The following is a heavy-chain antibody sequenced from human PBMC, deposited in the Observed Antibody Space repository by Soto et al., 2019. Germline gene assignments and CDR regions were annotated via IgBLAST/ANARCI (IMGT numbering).Heavy chain of an antibody. Sequence: PSETLSLTCPVSGASVSSSGYYWGWIRQPPGKGLEWIGIMYYSGNTYYNPSLKSRVTISIDTSENQFSLKLNSVTAADTAVYYCAGMYSSSSGWFDPWGQGTLVTVS. D-gene: IGHD6-6*01. CDR3: AGMYSSSSGWFDP. V-gene: IGHV4-39*01. CDR1: GASVSSSGYY. J-gene: IGHJ5*02. CDR2: MYYSGNT.